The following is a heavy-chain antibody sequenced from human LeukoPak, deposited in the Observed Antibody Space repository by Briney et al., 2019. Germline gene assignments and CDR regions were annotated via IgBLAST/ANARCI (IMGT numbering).Heavy chain of an antibody. CDR3: AKEYCSGGSCYLGTFDY. J-gene: IGHJ4*02. V-gene: IGHV3-9*01. CDR2: ISWNSGSI. CDR1: GFTFDDYA. Sequence: QAGGSLRLSCAASGFTFDDYAMHWVRQAPGKGLEWVSGISWNSGSIGYADSVKGQFTISRDNAKNSLYLQMNSLRAEDTALYYCAKEYCSGGSCYLGTFDYWGQGTLVTVSS. D-gene: IGHD2-15*01.